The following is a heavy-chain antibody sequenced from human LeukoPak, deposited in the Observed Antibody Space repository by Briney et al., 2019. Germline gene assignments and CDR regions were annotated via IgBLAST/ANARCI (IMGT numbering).Heavy chain of an antibody. CDR1: GGTFTSYA. CDR3: AKYSSSSGAFDI. V-gene: IGHV1-69*06. J-gene: IGHJ3*02. CDR2: IIPIFGTA. Sequence: SVKVSCKASGGTFTSYAISWVRQAPGQGLEWMGGIIPIFGTANYAQKFQGRVTITGDKSTSTAYMELSSLRSEDTAVYYCAKYSSSSGAFDIWGQGTMVTVSS. D-gene: IGHD6-6*01.